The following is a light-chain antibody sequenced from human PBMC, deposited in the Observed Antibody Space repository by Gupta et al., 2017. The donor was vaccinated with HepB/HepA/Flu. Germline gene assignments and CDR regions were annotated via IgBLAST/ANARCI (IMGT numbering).Light chain of an antibody. CDR3: QQDYSTPLT. J-gene: IGKJ4*01. Sequence: DIVMTQSPDYLAVSLGERATINCKSSQSVLYSSNNKNFLAWYQQTPGQPPKLLIYWASTRESGVPDRFSGSGSGTDFTLTINSLQVEDVAVYYCQQDYSTPLTFGDGTKVEIK. CDR2: WAS. V-gene: IGKV4-1*01. CDR1: QSVLYSSNNKNF.